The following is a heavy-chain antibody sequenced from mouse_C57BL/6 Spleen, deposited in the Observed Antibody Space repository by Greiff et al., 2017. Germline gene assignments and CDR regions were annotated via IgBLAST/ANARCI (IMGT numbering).Heavy chain of an antibody. CDR2: IYPGSGNT. Sequence: QVQLQQSGAELVRPGASVKLSCKASGYTFTDYYINWVKQRPGQGLEWIARIYPGSGNTYYNEKFKGKATLTAEKSSSTAYMQLSSLTSEDSAVYFCARGLTRGWLLHFDYWGQGTTLTVSS. J-gene: IGHJ2*01. V-gene: IGHV1-76*01. CDR3: ARGLTRGWLLHFDY. D-gene: IGHD2-3*01. CDR1: GYTFTDYY.